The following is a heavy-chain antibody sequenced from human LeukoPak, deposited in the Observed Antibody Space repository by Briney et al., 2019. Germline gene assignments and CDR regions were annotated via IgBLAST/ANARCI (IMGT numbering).Heavy chain of an antibody. Sequence: PSETLSLTCTVSGGSISSYYWSWIRQPAGKGLEWIGRIYTSGSTNYNPSLKSRVTMSVDTSKNQFSLKLSSVTAADTAVYYCAIGPYYYDSSGYSPVDYWGQGTLVTVSS. J-gene: IGHJ4*02. CDR1: GGSISSYY. V-gene: IGHV4-4*07. CDR3: AIGPYYYDSSGYSPVDY. CDR2: IYTSGST. D-gene: IGHD3-22*01.